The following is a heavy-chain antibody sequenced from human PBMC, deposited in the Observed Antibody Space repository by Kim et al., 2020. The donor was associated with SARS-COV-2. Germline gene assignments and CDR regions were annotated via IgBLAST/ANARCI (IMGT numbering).Heavy chain of an antibody. CDR3: ARDSYSSAWYSGGVWFDP. Sequence: ASVKVSCKASGYTFTSYGISWVRQAPGQGLEWMGWISAYNGNTNYAQKLQGRVTMTTDTSTSTAYMELRSLRSDDTAVYYCARDSYSSAWYSGGVWFDPWGQGTLVTVSS. CDR1: GYTFTSYG. J-gene: IGHJ5*02. V-gene: IGHV1-18*01. CDR2: ISAYNGNT. D-gene: IGHD6-19*01.